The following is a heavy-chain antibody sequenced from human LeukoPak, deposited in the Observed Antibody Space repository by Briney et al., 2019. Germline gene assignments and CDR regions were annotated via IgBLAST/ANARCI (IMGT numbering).Heavy chain of an antibody. V-gene: IGHV5-51*01. CDR2: IYPGDSDT. CDR1: GYSFTSYW. CDR3: ARHRYADYYYYGMDV. J-gene: IGHJ6*02. D-gene: IGHD3-9*01. Sequence: GESLKISCKGSGYSFTSYWIGCVRQMPGKGLEWMWIIYPGDSDTRYSPSFQGQVTISDDKSISTAYLQWSSLKASDTAMYYCARHRYADYYYYGMDVWGQGTTVTVSS.